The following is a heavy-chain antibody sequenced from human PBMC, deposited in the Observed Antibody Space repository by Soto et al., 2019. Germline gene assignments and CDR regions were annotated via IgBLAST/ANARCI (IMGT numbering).Heavy chain of an antibody. CDR3: ARGYCTSNSCHNWFGP. CDR1: GGSISSGGLY. V-gene: IGHV4-31*03. J-gene: IGHJ5*02. Sequence: SSETLSLTCTVSGGSISSGGLYWAWIRQHPGKGLEWIGYIYNSGSTYYNPSLKSRVSMSIDTSKNQFSLKLSSVTAADSAVYYCARGYCTSNSCHNWFGPWGQGTLVTVSS. D-gene: IGHD2-2*01. CDR2: IYNSGST.